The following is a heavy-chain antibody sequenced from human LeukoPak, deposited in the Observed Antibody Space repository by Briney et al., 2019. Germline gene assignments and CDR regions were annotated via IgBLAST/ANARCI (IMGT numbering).Heavy chain of an antibody. D-gene: IGHD1-26*01. CDR2: IYYSGST. Sequence: PSETLSLTCTVSGGSISSSSCYWGWIRQPPGKGLEWIGSIYYSGSTYYNPSLKSRVTISVDTSKNQFSLKLSSVTAADTAVYYCARERSGSSPHAFDIWGQGTMVTVSS. CDR1: GGSISSSSCY. V-gene: IGHV4-39*02. CDR3: ARERSGSSPHAFDI. J-gene: IGHJ3*02.